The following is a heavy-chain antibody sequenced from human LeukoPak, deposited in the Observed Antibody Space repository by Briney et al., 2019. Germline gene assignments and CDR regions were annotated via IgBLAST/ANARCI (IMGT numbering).Heavy chain of an antibody. CDR3: ARDIPSGPVVGSWFDP. V-gene: IGHV1-69*05. Sequence: SVKVSCKASGCTFRSYPISWVRQAPCQGLEWMGGIIPIFGTANYAQKFQGRVTLTTDESTSTAYMEVSSLRSEDTAVYYCARDIPSGPVVGSWFDPWGQGTLVTVSS. D-gene: IGHD6-25*01. CDR1: GCTFRSYP. J-gene: IGHJ5*02. CDR2: IIPIFGTA.